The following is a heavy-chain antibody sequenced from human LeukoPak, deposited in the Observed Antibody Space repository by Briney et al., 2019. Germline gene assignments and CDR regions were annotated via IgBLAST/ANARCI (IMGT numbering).Heavy chain of an antibody. Sequence: PSETLSLTCTVSGASLSSSTYYWGWIRQPPGKGLEWIGTIYYSGSTSYNSSIKSRVTISIDTSKKEFSLKLRSVTAADTAVYYCARSGYCTTGSCYSILDYWGQGILVTVSS. D-gene: IGHD2-15*01. CDR2: IYYSGST. CDR1: GASLSSSTYY. J-gene: IGHJ4*02. CDR3: ARSGYCTTGSCYSILDY. V-gene: IGHV4-39*01.